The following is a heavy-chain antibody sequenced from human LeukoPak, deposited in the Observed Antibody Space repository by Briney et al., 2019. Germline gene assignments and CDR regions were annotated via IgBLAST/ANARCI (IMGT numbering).Heavy chain of an antibody. CDR2: IHYSGST. D-gene: IGHD3-22*01. Sequence: SETLSLTCTVSGGSISSYYWSWIRQPPGTGLEWIGYIHYSGSTNYNPSLKSRVTISVDTPKNQFSLKLSSVTAADTAVYYCARVRATSGYFYDFDYWGQGTLATVSS. CDR1: GGSISSYY. V-gene: IGHV4-59*01. J-gene: IGHJ4*02. CDR3: ARVRATSGYFYDFDY.